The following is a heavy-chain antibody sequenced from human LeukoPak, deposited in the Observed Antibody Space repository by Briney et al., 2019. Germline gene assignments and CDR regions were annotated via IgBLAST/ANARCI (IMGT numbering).Heavy chain of an antibody. CDR1: GYTFTSYD. D-gene: IGHD3-9*01. Sequence: GASVKVSCKASGYTFTSYDINWVRQATGQGLEWMGWMNPNSGNTGYAQKFQGRVTMTADTSTSTAYMELRTLSDDDTAVYFCARKVDAFFYYDSWGQGTLVTVSS. V-gene: IGHV1-8*01. CDR3: ARKVDAFFYYDS. J-gene: IGHJ4*02. CDR2: MNPNSGNT.